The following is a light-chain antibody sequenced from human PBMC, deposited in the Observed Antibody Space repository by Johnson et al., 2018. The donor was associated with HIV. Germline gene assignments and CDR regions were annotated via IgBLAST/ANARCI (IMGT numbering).Light chain of an antibody. V-gene: IGLV1-51*02. J-gene: IGLJ1*01. CDR2: ENN. Sequence: QSMLTQPPSVSAAPGQKVTISCSGSSSNIGNNYVSWYQQLPGTAPKLLIYENNKRPSGTPDRFSGSKSGTSATLGITGLQTGDEADYYCGTWDSSLSALYVFGTGTKVTVL. CDR1: SSNIGNNY. CDR3: GTWDSSLSALYV.